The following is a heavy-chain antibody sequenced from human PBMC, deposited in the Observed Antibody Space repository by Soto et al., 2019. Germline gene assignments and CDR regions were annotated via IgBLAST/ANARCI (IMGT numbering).Heavy chain of an antibody. D-gene: IGHD6-13*01. CDR2: IIPILGIA. CDR3: AGTEGIAAAGAGYGMDV. V-gene: IGHV1-69*02. J-gene: IGHJ6*02. CDR1: GGTFSSYT. Sequence: QVQLVQSGAEVKKPGSSVKVSCKASGGTFSSYTISWVRQAPGQGLEWMGRIIPILGIANYAQKFQGRVTITADKSTTTAYMELSSLRSEDTAVYYCAGTEGIAAAGAGYGMDVWGRGTTVTVSS.